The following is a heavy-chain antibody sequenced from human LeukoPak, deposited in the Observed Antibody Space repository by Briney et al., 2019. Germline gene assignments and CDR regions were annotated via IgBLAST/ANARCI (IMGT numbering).Heavy chain of an antibody. CDR3: ARGTIFGVAGWFDP. J-gene: IGHJ5*02. CDR1: GFTFSHYE. V-gene: IGHV3-48*03. D-gene: IGHD3-3*01. CDR2: INVGGSAT. Sequence: PGGSLRLSCVVSGFTFSHYEMIWVRKAPGKGLEWVSYINVGGSATNYADSMKGRFAISRDNAKNSLYLQMNSLRAEDTAVYYCARGTIFGVAGWFDPWGQGTLVTVSS.